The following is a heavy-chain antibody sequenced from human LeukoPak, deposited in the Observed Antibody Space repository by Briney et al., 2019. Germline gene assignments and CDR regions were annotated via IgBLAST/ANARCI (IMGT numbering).Heavy chain of an antibody. CDR1: GYTFTGYY. Sequence: GASVKVSCKASGYTFTGYYMHWVRQAPGQGLEWMGRINPNSGGTNYAQKFQGRVTMTRDTSISTAYMELSRLRSDDTAVYYCARDESQQLVLDNWFDPWGQGTLVTVFS. V-gene: IGHV1-2*06. CDR2: INPNSGGT. CDR3: ARDESQQLVLDNWFDP. D-gene: IGHD6-13*01. J-gene: IGHJ5*02.